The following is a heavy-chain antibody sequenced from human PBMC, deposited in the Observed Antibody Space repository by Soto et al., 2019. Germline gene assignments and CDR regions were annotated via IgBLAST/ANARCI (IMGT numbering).Heavy chain of an antibody. CDR2: ISYDGSNK. CDR1: GFTFSSYG. CDR3: AKEGQGLTFGETEYFDS. V-gene: IGHV3-30*18. Sequence: QVQLVESGGGVVQPGRSLRLSCAASGFTFSSYGMHWVRQAPGKGLEWVAVISYDGSNKYYAESVKGRFTISRDNSKNTLYLQINSLRSEDTAVYYCAKEGQGLTFGETEYFDSWCQGTLVTVSS. D-gene: IGHD3-10*01. J-gene: IGHJ4*02.